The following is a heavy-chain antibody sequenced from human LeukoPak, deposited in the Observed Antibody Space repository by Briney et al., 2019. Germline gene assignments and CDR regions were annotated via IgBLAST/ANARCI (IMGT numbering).Heavy chain of an antibody. CDR3: ARDGGVGRRWLQFVPLYFDY. J-gene: IGHJ4*02. CDR1: GGSISSSSYY. Sequence: PSETLSLTCTVSGGSISSSSYYWGWIRQPPGKGLEWIGSIYYSGSTYYNPSLKSRVTISVDTSKNQLSLKLSSVTAADTAVYYCARDGGVGRRWLQFVPLYFDYWGQGTLVTVSS. V-gene: IGHV4-39*02. D-gene: IGHD5-24*01. CDR2: IYYSGST.